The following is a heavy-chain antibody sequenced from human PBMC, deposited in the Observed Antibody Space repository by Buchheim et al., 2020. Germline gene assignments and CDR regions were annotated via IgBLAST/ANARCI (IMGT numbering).Heavy chain of an antibody. CDR2: INHSGST. D-gene: IGHD3-10*01. V-gene: IGHV4-34*01. Sequence: QVQLQQWGAGLLKPSETLSLTCAVYGGSFSGYYWSWIRQPPGKGLEWIGEINHSGSTNYNPSLKSRVTISVDTSKNQFSLKLSSVTAADTAVYYCARGGFYVLLWFRELLRFDYWGQGTL. J-gene: IGHJ4*02. CDR3: ARGGFYVLLWFRELLRFDY. CDR1: GGSFSGYY.